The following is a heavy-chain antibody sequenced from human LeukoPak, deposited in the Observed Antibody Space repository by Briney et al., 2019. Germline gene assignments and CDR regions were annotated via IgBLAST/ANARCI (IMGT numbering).Heavy chain of an antibody. Sequence: SETLSLTCAVYGGSFSGYYWSWIRQPPGKGLEWLGYIYYSGSTNYNPSLKSRVTISVDTSKNQFSLKLSSVTAADTAVYYCARDRGIVGARDGFDYWGQGTLVTVSS. CDR2: IYYSGST. CDR3: ARDRGIVGARDGFDY. CDR1: GGSFSGYY. J-gene: IGHJ4*02. V-gene: IGHV4-59*01. D-gene: IGHD1-26*01.